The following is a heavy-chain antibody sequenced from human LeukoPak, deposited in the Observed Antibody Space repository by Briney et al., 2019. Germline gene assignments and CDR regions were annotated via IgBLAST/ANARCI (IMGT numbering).Heavy chain of an antibody. CDR3: ARATSYYDSSGYYGSFDY. V-gene: IGHV1-18*04. J-gene: IGHJ4*02. D-gene: IGHD3-22*01. CDR1: GYTFTGYY. CDR2: ISAYNGNT. Sequence: ASVKVSCKASGYTFTGYYMHWVRQAPGQGLEWMGWISAYNGNTNYAQKLQGRVTMTTDASTSTAYMELRSLRSDDTAVYYCARATSYYDSSGYYGSFDYWGQGTLVTVSS.